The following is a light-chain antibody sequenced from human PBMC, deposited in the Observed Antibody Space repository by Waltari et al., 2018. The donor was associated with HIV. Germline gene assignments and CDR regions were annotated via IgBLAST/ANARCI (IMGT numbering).Light chain of an antibody. Sequence: EIVLTQSPATLSLSPGERATLSCRASQSVSNNFAWYQQRPGQAPRLLIYDASNRATGIPARFSGSGSGTDFTFTISSLEPEYFVVYYCQQRSNWPRFTFGQGTRLEI. CDR2: DAS. CDR3: QQRSNWPRFT. V-gene: IGKV3-11*01. CDR1: QSVSNN. J-gene: IGKJ2*01.